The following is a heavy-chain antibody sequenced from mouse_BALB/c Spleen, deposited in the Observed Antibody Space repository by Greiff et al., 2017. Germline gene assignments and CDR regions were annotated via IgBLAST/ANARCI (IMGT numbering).Heavy chain of an antibody. V-gene: IGHV7-3*02. Sequence: EVKLVESGGGLVQPGGSLRLSCATSGFTFTDYYMSLVRQPPGKALEWLGFIRNKANGYTTEYSASVKGRFTISRDNSQSILYLQMNTLRAEDSATYYCAREPYYYAMDYWGQGTSVTVSS. CDR3: AREPYYYAMDY. J-gene: IGHJ4*01. CDR1: GFTFTDYY. CDR2: IRNKANGYTT.